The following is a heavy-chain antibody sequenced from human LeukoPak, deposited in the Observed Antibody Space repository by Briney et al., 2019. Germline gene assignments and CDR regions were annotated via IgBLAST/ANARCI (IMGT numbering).Heavy chain of an antibody. Sequence: GGSLRLSCADSGFTFRNYAMTWVRQAPGKGLEWVSVISGSGGSTYYADSVQGRFTISRDNSKNTLCLQMNSLRVEDTAVYYCAKSGGIAAAGTSAYMDVWGKGTTVTVSS. D-gene: IGHD6-13*01. J-gene: IGHJ6*03. CDR3: AKSGGIAAAGTSAYMDV. CDR1: GFTFRNYA. CDR2: ISGSGGST. V-gene: IGHV3-23*01.